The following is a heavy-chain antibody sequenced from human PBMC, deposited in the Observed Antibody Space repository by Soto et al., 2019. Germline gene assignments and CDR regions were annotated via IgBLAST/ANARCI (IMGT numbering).Heavy chain of an antibody. CDR2: IYYSGNT. V-gene: IGHV4-39*01. D-gene: IGHD5-12*01. CDR1: GGSISSSSYY. CDR3: ARLVGLRLIDY. Sequence: SETLSLTCTVSGGSISSSSYYWGWIRQPPGKGLEWIGSIYYSGNTYYNPSLKIPVTISVDTSKNQFSLKLSSVTAADTAVYYCARLVGLRLIDYWGQGTLVTVSS. J-gene: IGHJ4*02.